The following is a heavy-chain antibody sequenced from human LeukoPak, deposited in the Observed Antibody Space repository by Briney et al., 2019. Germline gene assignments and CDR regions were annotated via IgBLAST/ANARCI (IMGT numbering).Heavy chain of an antibody. CDR3: AKGGTDDIVVVPAAIGHAFDI. J-gene: IGHJ3*02. V-gene: IGHV3-23*01. Sequence: GGSLRLSCAASGFTFRTYEMNWVRQAPGKGLEWVSAISGSGGSTYYADSVKGRFTISRDNSKNTLYLQMNSLRAEDTAVYYCAKGGTDDIVVVPAAIGHAFDIWGQGTMVTVSS. CDR1: GFTFRTYE. CDR2: ISGSGGST. D-gene: IGHD2-2*02.